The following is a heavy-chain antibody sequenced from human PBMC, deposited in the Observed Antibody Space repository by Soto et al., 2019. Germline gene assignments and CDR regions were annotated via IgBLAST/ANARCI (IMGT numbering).Heavy chain of an antibody. CDR1: GFTFSSYW. CDR2: INSDGSTT. J-gene: IGHJ4*02. V-gene: IGHV3-74*01. CDR3: ARGSGSDFYSPYYFDY. D-gene: IGHD1-26*01. Sequence: EVQLVESGGGLVQPGGSPRLSCAASGFTFSSYWMHWVRQAPGKGLVWVSRINSDGSTTTYADSVKGRFTISRDNAKNTLYLQMNSLRAEDTAVYYCARGSGSDFYSPYYFDYWGQGTLVTVSS.